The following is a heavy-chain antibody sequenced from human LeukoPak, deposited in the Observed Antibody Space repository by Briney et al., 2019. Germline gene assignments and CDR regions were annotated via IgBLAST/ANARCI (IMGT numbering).Heavy chain of an antibody. J-gene: IGHJ4*02. V-gene: IGHV4-34*01. CDR1: GGSFSGYY. CDR3: ARGVGSGWYYVGY. Sequence: SETLSLTCAVYGGSFSGYYWSWIRQPPGKGLEWIGEINHSGSTNYNPSLKSRVTISVDTSKNQFSLKLSSVTAADTAVYYCARGVGSGWYYVGYWGQGTLVTVSS. CDR2: INHSGST. D-gene: IGHD6-19*01.